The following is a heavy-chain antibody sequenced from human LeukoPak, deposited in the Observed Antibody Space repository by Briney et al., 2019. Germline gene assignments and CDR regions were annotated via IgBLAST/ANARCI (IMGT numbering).Heavy chain of an antibody. Sequence: GESLKISCKGSGYSFDDYWIGWVRQVAGEGLEWMGIIYPGDSDTRYSPSFQGQVTISADRSITTAYLQWNSLKASDTAMYYCARHMGSCNGGTRYSDYWGQGTLVTVSS. CDR3: ARHMGSCNGGTRYSDY. CDR2: IYPGDSDT. CDR1: GYSFDDYW. V-gene: IGHV5-51*01. D-gene: IGHD2-15*01. J-gene: IGHJ4*02.